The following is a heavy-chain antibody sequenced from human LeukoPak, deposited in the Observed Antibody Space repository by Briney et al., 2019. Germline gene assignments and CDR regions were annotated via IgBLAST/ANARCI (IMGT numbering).Heavy chain of an antibody. D-gene: IGHD6-19*01. CDR1: GFTLSSYA. CDR2: ISYDGSNK. CDR3: ARESGSSGWYLYFDY. J-gene: IGHJ4*02. V-gene: IGHV3-30*04. Sequence: PGGSLRLSCAASGFTLSSYAMHWVRQAPGKGLEWVAVISYDGSNKYYADSVKGRFTISRDNSKDTLYLQMNSLRAEDTAVYYCARESGSSGWYLYFDYWGQGTLVTVSS.